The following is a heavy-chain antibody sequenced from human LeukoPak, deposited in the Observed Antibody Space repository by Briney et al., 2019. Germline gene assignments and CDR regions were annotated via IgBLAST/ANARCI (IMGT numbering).Heavy chain of an antibody. D-gene: IGHD3-22*01. J-gene: IGHJ6*03. CDR2: FYYSGNT. V-gene: IGHV4-39*01. Sequence: ASETLSLTCTVSGGSISSSSYYWGWIRQPPGKGLEWIGSFYYSGNTYYNPSLKSRVTISVDTSKNQFSLKLHSVTAADTAVYYCASGKGFYYDSSGYYWLYYMDVWGKGTTVTVSS. CDR3: ASGKGFYYDSSGYYWLYYMDV. CDR1: GGSISSSSYY.